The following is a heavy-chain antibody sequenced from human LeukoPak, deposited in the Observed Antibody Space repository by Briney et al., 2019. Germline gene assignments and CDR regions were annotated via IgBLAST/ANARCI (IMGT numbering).Heavy chain of an antibody. J-gene: IGHJ4*02. CDR1: GFIFSNYQ. Sequence: GGSLRLSCAASGFIFSNYQMNWVRQAPGKGLEWVSYIHDSSGTIHYADSVKGRFTISRDNAKNSLYLQMNSLRVEDTAVYYCAREYDYADYWGQGTPVTVSS. V-gene: IGHV3-48*04. CDR2: IHDSSGTI. D-gene: IGHD4-17*01. CDR3: AREYDYADY.